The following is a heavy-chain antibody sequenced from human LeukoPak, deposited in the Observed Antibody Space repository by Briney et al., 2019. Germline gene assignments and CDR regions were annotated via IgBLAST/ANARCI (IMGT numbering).Heavy chain of an antibody. D-gene: IGHD6-13*01. Sequence: PGGSLRLSCAASGFTFSSYAMSWVRQAPGKGLEWVSAISGSGVSTYYADSVKGRFTISRDNSKNTLYLQMSSLRAEDTAVYYCAKDHQSSTWFLYFDYWGQGTLVTVSS. CDR2: ISGSGVST. V-gene: IGHV3-23*01. J-gene: IGHJ4*02. CDR1: GFTFSSYA. CDR3: AKDHQSSTWFLYFDY.